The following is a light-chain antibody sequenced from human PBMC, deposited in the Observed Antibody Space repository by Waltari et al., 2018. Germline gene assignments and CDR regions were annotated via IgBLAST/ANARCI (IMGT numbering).Light chain of an antibody. J-gene: IGKJ5*01. CDR3: QQSSSFPIT. CDR1: QDISSW. Sequence: DIQMTQSPSSVSASIGDRVTITCRASQDISSWLAWYQQNPGKAPKVLIYRASSLQSGVPSRFSGSGSGTDFTLSISSLQPEDFATYYCQQSSSFPITFGQGTGLEIK. V-gene: IGKV1-12*01. CDR2: RAS.